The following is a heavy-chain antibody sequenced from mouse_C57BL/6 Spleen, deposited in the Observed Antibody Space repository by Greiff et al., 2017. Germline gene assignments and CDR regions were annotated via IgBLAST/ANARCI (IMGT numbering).Heavy chain of an antibody. V-gene: IGHV1-15*01. D-gene: IGHD1-1*01. J-gene: IGHJ1*03. CDR3: TTITTVVATDFDV. Sequence: QVQLQQSGAELVRPGASVTLSCNASGYTFTDYEMHWVKQTPVHGLEWIGAIDPETGGTAYNQKFKGKAILTADKSSSTAYMELRSLTSEDSAVYYCTTITTVVATDFDVWGTGTTVTVSS. CDR2: IDPETGGT. CDR1: GYTFTDYE.